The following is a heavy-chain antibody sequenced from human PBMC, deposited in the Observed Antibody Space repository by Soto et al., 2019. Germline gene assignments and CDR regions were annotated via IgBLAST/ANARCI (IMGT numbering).Heavy chain of an antibody. CDR3: AGGYCSGGSCYSGSLDAFDI. J-gene: IGHJ3*02. CDR2: IYYSGST. CDR1: GGSISSGGYY. D-gene: IGHD2-15*01. V-gene: IGHV4-31*03. Sequence: PSETLSLTCTVSGGSISSGGYYWSWIRQHPGKGLEWIGYIYYSGSTYYNPSLKSRVTISVDTSKNQFSLKLSSVTAADTAVYYCAGGYCSGGSCYSGSLDAFDIWGQGTMVTV.